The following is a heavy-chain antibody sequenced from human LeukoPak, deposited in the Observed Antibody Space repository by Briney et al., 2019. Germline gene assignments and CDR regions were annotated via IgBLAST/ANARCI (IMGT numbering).Heavy chain of an antibody. J-gene: IGHJ4*02. D-gene: IGHD3-10*01. Sequence: PGRSLRLSCAASGFTFSTYGMHWVRQAPGKGLEWVAVISYDGSNEYYADSVKGRFTISRDNSKNTLYLQMSSLRAEDTAVYYCARGGRPDYWGQGTLVTVSS. CDR1: GFTFSTYG. CDR2: ISYDGSNE. CDR3: ARGGRPDY. V-gene: IGHV3-30*03.